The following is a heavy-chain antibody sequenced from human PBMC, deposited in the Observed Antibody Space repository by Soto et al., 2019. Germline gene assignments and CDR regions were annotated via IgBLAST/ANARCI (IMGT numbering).Heavy chain of an antibody. CDR3: ARGAYCGGDCFSS. CDR2: IYHSGST. V-gene: IGHV4-30-2*05. D-gene: IGHD2-21*01. CDR1: GGSISSGGYS. Sequence: SETLSLTCAVSGGSISSGGYSWSWIRQPPGKGLEWIGYIYHSGSTYYNPSLKSRVTISVDTSKNQFSLKLSSVTAADTAVYYCARGAYCGGDCFSSWGQGTLVTVSS. J-gene: IGHJ5*01.